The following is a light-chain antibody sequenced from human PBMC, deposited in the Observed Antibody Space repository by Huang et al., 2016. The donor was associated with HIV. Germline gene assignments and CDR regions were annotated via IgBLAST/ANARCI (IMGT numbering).Light chain of an antibody. CDR1: QGVSSW. J-gene: IGKJ1*01. Sequence: DIQMTQSPSSVSASVGDRVTITCWASQGVSSWLAWYQQKPGKAPKLLIYAASSLQSGVPSRFSGSGSGTDFTPTISSLQPEDATYYCQQANSFPPTFGQGTKVEIK. CDR2: AAS. CDR3: QQANSFPPT. V-gene: IGKV1-12*01.